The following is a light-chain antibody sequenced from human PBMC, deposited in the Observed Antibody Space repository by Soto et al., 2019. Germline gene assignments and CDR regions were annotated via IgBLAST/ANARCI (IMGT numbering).Light chain of an antibody. CDR3: SSYTTSSTVV. CDR2: AVT. Sequence: QSVLTQPASVSGSPGQSITISCTGSSSDVGGYDYVCWYQQYPGKAPKLIIYAVTDRPSGVSKRFSGSKSGNTASLIISGLQAEDEADYYCSSYTTSSTVVFGGGTKVTVL. V-gene: IGLV2-14*03. CDR1: SSDVGGYDY. J-gene: IGLJ2*01.